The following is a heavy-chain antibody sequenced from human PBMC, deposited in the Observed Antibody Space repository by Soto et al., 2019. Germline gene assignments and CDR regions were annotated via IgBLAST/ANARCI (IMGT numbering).Heavy chain of an antibody. Sequence: SVKVSCKASGGTFSSYTISWVRQAPGQGLEWMGRIIPILGIANYAQKFQGRVTITADKSTSTAYMELSSLRSEDTAVYYCARVPVFPLEALSSSSWPGPPLPPHYWFDPWGQGTLVTVSS. V-gene: IGHV1-69*02. CDR2: IIPILGIA. J-gene: IGHJ5*02. CDR1: GGTFSSYT. D-gene: IGHD6-13*01. CDR3: ARVPVFPLEALSSSSWPGPPLPPHYWFDP.